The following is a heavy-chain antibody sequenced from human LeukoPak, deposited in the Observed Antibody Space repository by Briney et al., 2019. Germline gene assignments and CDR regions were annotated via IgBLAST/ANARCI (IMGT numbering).Heavy chain of an antibody. CDR2: IWYDGSNK. J-gene: IGHJ4*02. D-gene: IGHD6-19*01. CDR1: GFTFSSYG. Sequence: GGSLRLSCAASGFTFSSYGMHWVRQAPGKGLEWVAVIWYDGSNKYYADSVKGRFTISRDNAKNTLYLQMNSLRAEDTAVYYCARDGLSSGWLQDYWGQGTLVIVSS. V-gene: IGHV3-33*01. CDR3: ARDGLSSGWLQDY.